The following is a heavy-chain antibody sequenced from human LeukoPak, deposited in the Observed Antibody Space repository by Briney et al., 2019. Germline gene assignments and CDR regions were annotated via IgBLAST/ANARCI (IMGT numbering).Heavy chain of an antibody. V-gene: IGHV4-34*01. D-gene: IGHD6-6*01. CDR3: ASRLFVAARPRDAYFDD. CDR1: GGSFSGYY. Sequence: PSETLSLTCAVYGGSFSGYYWSWIRQPPGKGLEWIGSIYHSGSTYYNPSLKSRVTISVDTSKNQFSLKLSSVTAADTAVYYCASRLFVAARPRDAYFDDWGQGTLVTVSS. CDR2: IYHSGST. J-gene: IGHJ4*02.